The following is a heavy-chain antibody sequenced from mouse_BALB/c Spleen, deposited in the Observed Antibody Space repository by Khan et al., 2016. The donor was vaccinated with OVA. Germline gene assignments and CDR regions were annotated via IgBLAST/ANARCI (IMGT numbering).Heavy chain of an antibody. CDR3: ARKNGSDFDY. V-gene: IGHV1-20*02. CDR2: INPHIGET. D-gene: IGHD1-1*01. Sequence: VRLQQSGPELVKPGASVKISCKASGYSFTGYFMNWVMQSHGKSLEWIGRINPHIGETFYNQKFKGKATLTVDESSSTAHMELRSLSSEDSADYYCARKNGSDFDYWGQGTTLTVSS. CDR1: GYSFTGYF. J-gene: IGHJ2*01.